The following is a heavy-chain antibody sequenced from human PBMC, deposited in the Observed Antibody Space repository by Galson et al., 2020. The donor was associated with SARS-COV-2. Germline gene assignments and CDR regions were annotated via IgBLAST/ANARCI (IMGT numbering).Heavy chain of an antibody. D-gene: IGHD3-22*01. CDR2: VTPIIGIP. CDR1: GGTFSNYA. CDR3: ARDSSGWRFDP. J-gene: IGHJ5*02. Sequence: KISCKASGGTFSNYAISWVRQAPGQGLEWMGGVTPIIGIPTYAQQFQGRVTITADESTNTAYMELRSLRSEDTAVYYCARDSSGWRFDPWGQGTLVTVSS. V-gene: IGHV1-69*01.